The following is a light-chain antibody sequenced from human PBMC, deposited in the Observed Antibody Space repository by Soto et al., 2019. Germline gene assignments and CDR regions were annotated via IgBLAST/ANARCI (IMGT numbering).Light chain of an antibody. CDR3: QQSYTTPRT. Sequence: QMTQSPSSLSASVGARVTITCRASQNIRTSLNWYQQKPGKAPSLLIYGASTLQSGVPSRFSGSASETDFTLTISSLQPEDFATYYCQQSYTTPRTFGQGTKVELK. J-gene: IGKJ1*01. CDR2: GAS. CDR1: QNIRTS. V-gene: IGKV1-39*01.